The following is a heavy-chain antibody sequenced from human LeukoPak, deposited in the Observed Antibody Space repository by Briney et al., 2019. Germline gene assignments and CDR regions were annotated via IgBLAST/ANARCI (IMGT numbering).Heavy chain of an antibody. V-gene: IGHV3-30*03. D-gene: IGHD2-15*01. CDR2: ISYDGSNK. CDR3: ARGRTICSGGSCYSRYFDY. Sequence: GGSLRLSCAASGFTFSSYGMHWVRQAPGKGLEWVAVISYDGSNKYYADSVKGRFTISRDNAKNSLYLQMNSLGVDDTAVYYCARGRTICSGGSCYSRYFDYWGQGTLVTVSS. CDR1: GFTFSSYG. J-gene: IGHJ4*02.